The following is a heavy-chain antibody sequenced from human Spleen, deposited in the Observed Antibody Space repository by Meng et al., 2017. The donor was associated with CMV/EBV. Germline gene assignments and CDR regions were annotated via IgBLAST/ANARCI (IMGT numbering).Heavy chain of an antibody. CDR1: GFTFSSYS. Sequence: GGSLRLSCAASGFTFSSYSMNWVRQAPGRGLEWVSAITDSGGDTYHADSVKGRFTISRDNSKNTLSLQMNSLRAEDTAVYYCAKGSAASRPYYFDYWGQGTLVTVSS. V-gene: IGHV3-23*01. D-gene: IGHD3-3*01. J-gene: IGHJ4*02. CDR2: ITDSGGDT. CDR3: AKGSAASRPYYFDY.